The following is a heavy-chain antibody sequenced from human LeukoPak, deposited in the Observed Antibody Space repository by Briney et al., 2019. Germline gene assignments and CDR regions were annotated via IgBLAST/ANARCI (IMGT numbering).Heavy chain of an antibody. CDR3: ARTYDSPGYYSPDYYYMDV. CDR2: ICTSGST. D-gene: IGHD3-22*01. J-gene: IGHJ6*03. V-gene: IGHV4-4*07. Sequence: PSETLSLTCTVSGGSISTYCWSWIRQPAGKGLEWIGHICTSGSTNYNPSPKSRVTMSVDTSNNEFSLKLNSVTAADTAVYYCARTYDSPGYYSPDYYYMDVWGKGTTVTISS. CDR1: GGSISTYC.